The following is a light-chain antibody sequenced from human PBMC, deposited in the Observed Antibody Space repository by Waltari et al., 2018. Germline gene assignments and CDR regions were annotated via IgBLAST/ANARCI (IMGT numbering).Light chain of an antibody. CDR1: QSVLYRSNNKNY. CDR2: WAS. V-gene: IGKV4-1*01. CDR3: QQYYSTPLT. J-gene: IGKJ4*01. Sequence: DIVMTQSPDSLAVSLGERSSSNCMSSQSVLYRSNNKNYLAWYQQKPGQPPKLLIYWASTRESGVPDRFSGSGSGTDFTLTISSLQAEDVAVYYCQQYYSTPLTFGGGTKVEIK.